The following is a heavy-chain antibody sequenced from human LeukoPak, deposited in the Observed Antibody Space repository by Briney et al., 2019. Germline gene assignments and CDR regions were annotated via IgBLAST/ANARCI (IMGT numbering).Heavy chain of an antibody. J-gene: IGHJ3*02. CDR1: GGSISSYY. Sequence: SETRSLTCTVSGGSISSYYWSWIRQPAGKGLEWIGRIYTSGSTNYNPSLKSRVTMSVDTSKNQFSLKLSSVTAADTAVYYCARGRLYCSSTSCSDAFDIWGQGTMVTVSS. CDR2: IYTSGST. CDR3: ARGRLYCSSTSCSDAFDI. V-gene: IGHV4-4*07. D-gene: IGHD2-2*01.